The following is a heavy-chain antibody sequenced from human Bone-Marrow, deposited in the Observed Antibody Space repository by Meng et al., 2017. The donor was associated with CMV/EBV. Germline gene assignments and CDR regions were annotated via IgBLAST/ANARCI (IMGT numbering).Heavy chain of an antibody. D-gene: IGHD7-27*01. J-gene: IGHJ4*02. CDR3: ARLTGTMAWTFDY. CDR2: IRYDGSNK. V-gene: IGHV3-30*02. CDR1: GFTFSSYE. Sequence: GESLKISCAASGFTFSSYEMNWVRQAPGKGLEWVAFIRYDGSNKYYADSVKGRFTISRDNSKNTLYLQMNSLRAEDTAVYYCARLTGTMAWTFDYWGQGTLVTVSS.